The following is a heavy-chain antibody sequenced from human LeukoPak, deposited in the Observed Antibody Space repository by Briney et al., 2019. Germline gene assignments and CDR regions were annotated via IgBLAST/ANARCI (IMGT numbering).Heavy chain of an antibody. CDR2: INPSGGST. CDR3: ARGRGVHDSHTYDYFDY. V-gene: IGHV1-46*01. D-gene: IGHD3-22*01. Sequence: GASVKVSCTASGYTFTSYYIHWVRQAPGQGLEWMGIINPSGGSTIYAQKFQGSRLTLTRDTSTSTVYMELSSLRSDDTAVYHCARGRGVHDSHTYDYFDYWGQGSLVTVSS. J-gene: IGHJ4*02. CDR1: GYTFTSYY.